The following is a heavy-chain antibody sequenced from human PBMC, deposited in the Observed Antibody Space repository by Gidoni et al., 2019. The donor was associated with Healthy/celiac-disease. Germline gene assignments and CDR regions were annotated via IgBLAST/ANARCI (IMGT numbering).Heavy chain of an antibody. D-gene: IGHD2-15*01. CDR3: AKDPGDCSGGSCFAFDI. V-gene: IGHV3-23*01. CDR1: GFTFSSYA. Sequence: EVQLLESGGGLVQPGGSLRLSCAASGFTFSSYAMSWVRQAPGKGLEWVSAISGSGGSTYYADSVKGRFTISRDNSKNTLYLQMNSLRAEDTAVYYCAKDPGDCSGGSCFAFDIWGQGTMVTVSS. CDR2: ISGSGGST. J-gene: IGHJ3*02.